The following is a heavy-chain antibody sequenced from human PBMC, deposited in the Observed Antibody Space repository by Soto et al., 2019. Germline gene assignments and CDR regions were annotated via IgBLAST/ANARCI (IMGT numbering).Heavy chain of an antibody. CDR2: IYSGGST. J-gene: IGHJ3*02. Sequence: GGSLRLSCAASGFTVSSNYMSWVRQAPGKGLEWVSVIYSGGSTYYVDSVKGRFTISRDNSKNTLYLQMNSLRAEDTAVYYCASISKAYYSDAFDIWGQGTMVTVSS. D-gene: IGHD3-10*01. CDR1: GFTVSSNY. V-gene: IGHV3-66*01. CDR3: ASISKAYYSDAFDI.